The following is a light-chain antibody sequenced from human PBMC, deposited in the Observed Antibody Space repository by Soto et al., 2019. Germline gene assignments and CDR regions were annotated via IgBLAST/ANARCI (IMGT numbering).Light chain of an antibody. J-gene: IGKJ4*01. CDR1: HDISNY. Sequence: DIQMTQSPSSLSASLGDSVTITCQASHDISNYLNWYQHKPGKAPKLLIYDVSNLEAGVPSRFSGTGSGTDFVLTISSLPPEDIATYYCQKYDNLLLSFGGGTKVEIK. V-gene: IGKV1-33*01. CDR2: DVS. CDR3: QKYDNLLLS.